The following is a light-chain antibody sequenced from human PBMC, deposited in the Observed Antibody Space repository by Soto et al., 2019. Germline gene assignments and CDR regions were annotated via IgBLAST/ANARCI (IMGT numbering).Light chain of an antibody. CDR3: QQRNTWPLT. V-gene: IGKV3-11*01. CDR2: DAS. CDR1: KSVSSY. J-gene: IGKJ4*01. Sequence: EIVLTQSPATLSLSPGERATLSCRASKSVSSYLAWYQQKPGQSPRLLIYDASNRATGIPARLSGSGSGTDFPLTISRLEPEDFAVYYCQQRNTWPLTFGGGTMVEIK.